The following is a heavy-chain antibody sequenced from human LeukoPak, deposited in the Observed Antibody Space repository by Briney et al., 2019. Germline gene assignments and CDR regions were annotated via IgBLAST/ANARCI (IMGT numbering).Heavy chain of an antibody. V-gene: IGHV1-3*01. Sequence: ASVKVSCKASGYTFTSYAMHWVRQAPGQRLEWMGWINAGNGNTKYSQKSQGRVTITRDTSASTAYMELSSLRSEDTAVYYCARANNWNYDMDVWGQGTTVTVSS. CDR1: GYTFTSYA. CDR3: ARANNWNYDMDV. D-gene: IGHD1-20*01. CDR2: INAGNGNT. J-gene: IGHJ6*02.